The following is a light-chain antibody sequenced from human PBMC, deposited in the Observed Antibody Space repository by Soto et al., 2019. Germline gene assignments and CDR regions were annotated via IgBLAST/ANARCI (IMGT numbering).Light chain of an antibody. J-gene: IGLJ1*01. CDR2: DNS. V-gene: IGLV1-40*01. CDR3: QSYDSSLSVLYV. Sequence: QLVLTQPPSVSGAPGQRVTISCTGSSSNIGAGYDVHWYQQLPGTAPKLLIYDNSNRPSGVPDRFYGSKSGTSASLAITGLQAEDEADYYCQSYDSSLSVLYVFGTGTKLTVL. CDR1: SSNIGAGYD.